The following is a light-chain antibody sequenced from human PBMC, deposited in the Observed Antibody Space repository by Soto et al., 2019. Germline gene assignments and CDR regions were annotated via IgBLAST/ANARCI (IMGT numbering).Light chain of an antibody. V-gene: IGKV3-20*01. J-gene: IGKJ2*01. CDR2: GAS. Sequence: EIVLTQSPGTLSLSPGERATLSCRASQSVSSSYLAWYQQKPGQAPRLLIYGASSSATGIPDRFSGSGSGTDFALTISSLEPEDFAVYYCQQYGSSPPNTFGQGTKLEIK. CDR3: QQYGSSPPNT. CDR1: QSVSSSY.